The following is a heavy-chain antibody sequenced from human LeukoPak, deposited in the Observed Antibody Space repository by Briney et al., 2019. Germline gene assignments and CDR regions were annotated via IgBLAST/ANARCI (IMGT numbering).Heavy chain of an antibody. CDR3: ARRGVAGTEYYFDY. D-gene: IGHD6-19*01. Sequence: GGSLRLSCAASGFTFSTYAMSWVRQAPGKGLEWVPVIYGSGRIYYGDSVEGRFTISRDNSKNTLYLQMNSLRTEDTAVYYCARRGVAGTEYYFDYWGQGTLVTVSS. CDR2: IYGSGRI. V-gene: IGHV3-23*05. CDR1: GFTFSTYA. J-gene: IGHJ4*02.